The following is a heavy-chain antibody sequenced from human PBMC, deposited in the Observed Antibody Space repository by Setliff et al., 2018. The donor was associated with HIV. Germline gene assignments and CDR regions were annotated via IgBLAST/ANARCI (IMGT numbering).Heavy chain of an antibody. CDR2: IKDDESEK. CDR1: GFTFSSYA. Sequence: GGSLRLSCAASGFTFSSYAMHWVRQAPGKGLEWVADIKDDESEKYYVDSVRGRFTISRDNARNSLFLQMSNLRADDTAVYYCARIIAGVPYWGQGTLVTV. V-gene: IGHV3-7*01. D-gene: IGHD6-13*01. CDR3: ARIIAGVPY. J-gene: IGHJ4*02.